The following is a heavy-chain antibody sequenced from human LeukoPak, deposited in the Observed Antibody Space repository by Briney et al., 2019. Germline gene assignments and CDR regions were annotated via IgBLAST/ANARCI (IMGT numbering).Heavy chain of an antibody. D-gene: IGHD2/OR15-2a*01. Sequence: SETLSLTCTVSGGSISIDHWNWIRHPPGKGLEWIGCIFYSGRPYYNPSLKRRVTISVALSKGQFSLRLTSVTAADTAVYYCARKNDFEIWGQGTLVTVSS. J-gene: IGHJ3*02. CDR3: ARKNDFEI. V-gene: IGHV4-59*01. CDR1: GGSISIDH. CDR2: IFYSGRP.